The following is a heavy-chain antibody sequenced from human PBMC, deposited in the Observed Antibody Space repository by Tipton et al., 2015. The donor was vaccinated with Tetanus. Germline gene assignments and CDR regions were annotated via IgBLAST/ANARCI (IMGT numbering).Heavy chain of an antibody. J-gene: IGHJ4*02. Sequence: GSLRLSCAASGFTFSNYWMHWVRQAPGKGLEWVSSISGISTYINYADSVKGRFTISRDNAENSLYLEMTNLTAEDTAIYYCARKGTAIPIDYWGQGTLVTVSS. CDR3: ARKGTAIPIDY. D-gene: IGHD2-21*02. V-gene: IGHV3-21*01. CDR2: ISGISTYI. CDR1: GFTFSNYW.